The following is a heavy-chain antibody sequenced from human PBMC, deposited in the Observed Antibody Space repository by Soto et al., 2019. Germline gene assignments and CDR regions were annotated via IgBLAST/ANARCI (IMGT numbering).Heavy chain of an antibody. V-gene: IGHV4-34*01. CDR3: ARLYSSGWYAATALNWFDP. CDR2: INHSGST. CDR1: GGSFSCYY. J-gene: IGHJ5*02. Sequence: PSETLSLTCAVYGGSFSCYYWSWIRQPPGKGLEWIGEINHSGSTNYNPSLKSRVTISVDTSKNQFSLKLSSVTAADTAVYYCARLYSSGWYAATALNWFDPWGQGTLVNV. D-gene: IGHD6-19*01.